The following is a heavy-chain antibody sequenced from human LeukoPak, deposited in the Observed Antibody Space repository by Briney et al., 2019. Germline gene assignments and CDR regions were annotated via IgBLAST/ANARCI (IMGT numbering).Heavy chain of an antibody. D-gene: IGHD5-24*01. J-gene: IGHJ2*01. V-gene: IGHV3-53*04. Sequence: PGGSLRLSCAASGFTVRDETMNWVRQAPGKGLEWVSLIYSGGSTYYADSVRGRFIISRITSKNTVHLQINSPRTEDTAVYYCARGDGSPNWYFDLWGRGTLVTVSS. CDR3: ARGDGSPNWYFDL. CDR2: IYSGGST. CDR1: GFTVRDET.